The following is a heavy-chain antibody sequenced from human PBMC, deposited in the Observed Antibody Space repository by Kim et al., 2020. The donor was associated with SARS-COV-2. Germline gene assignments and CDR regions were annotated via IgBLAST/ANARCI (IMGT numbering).Heavy chain of an antibody. J-gene: IGHJ4*02. D-gene: IGHD5-18*01. CDR1: GFALRSNW. V-gene: IGHV3-74*01. CDR3: ARVRGGYSYGIDY. CDR2: INIDGSST. Sequence: GGSLRLSCVASGFALRSNWMHWVRQAPGKGLEWDSRINIDGSSTSYADAVKGRFTISRDNAKNTLYVQMNSLRAEDTAVYYCARVRGGYSYGIDYWGQGTPVTVSS.